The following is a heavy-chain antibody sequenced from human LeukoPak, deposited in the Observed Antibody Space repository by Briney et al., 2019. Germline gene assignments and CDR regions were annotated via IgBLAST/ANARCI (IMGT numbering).Heavy chain of an antibody. Sequence: ASVEVSCKASGYTFTSYDINWVRQATGQGLEWTGWINPHSGDTNYAQKFQGRVTMTRDTSTSTAYMEVSRLRSDDTAVYYCAKDMRSRGYSGYDCFDYWGQGTLVTVSS. J-gene: IGHJ4*02. D-gene: IGHD5-12*01. CDR2: INPHSGDT. CDR3: AKDMRSRGYSGYDCFDY. CDR1: GYTFTSYD. V-gene: IGHV1-2*02.